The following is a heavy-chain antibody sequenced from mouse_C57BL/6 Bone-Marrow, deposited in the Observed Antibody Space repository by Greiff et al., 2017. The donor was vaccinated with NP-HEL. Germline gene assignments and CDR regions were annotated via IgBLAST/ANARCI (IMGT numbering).Heavy chain of an antibody. V-gene: IGHV1-81*01. CDR1: GYTFTSYG. J-gene: IGHJ3*01. Sequence: VQLVESGAELARPGASVKLSCKASGYTFTSYGISWVKQRTGQGLEWIGEIYPRSGNTYYNEKFKGKATLTADKSSSTAYMELRSLTSEDSAVYFCARPSSTMVTRGSAWFAYWGQGTLVTVSA. CDR3: ARPSSTMVTRGSAWFAY. D-gene: IGHD2-2*01. CDR2: IYPRSGNT.